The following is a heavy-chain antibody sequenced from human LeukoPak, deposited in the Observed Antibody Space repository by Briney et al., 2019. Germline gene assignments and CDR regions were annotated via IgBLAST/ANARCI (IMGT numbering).Heavy chain of an antibody. Sequence: PSETLSLTCAVYGGSFSGYYWSWIRQPPGKGLEWIGEINHSGSTNYNPSLKSRVTISVDTSKNQFSLKLSSVTAADTAAYYCARDGVWWSRSFDYWGQGTLVTVSS. CDR2: INHSGST. V-gene: IGHV4-34*01. J-gene: IGHJ4*02. D-gene: IGHD1-26*01. CDR1: GGSFSGYY. CDR3: ARDGVWWSRSFDY.